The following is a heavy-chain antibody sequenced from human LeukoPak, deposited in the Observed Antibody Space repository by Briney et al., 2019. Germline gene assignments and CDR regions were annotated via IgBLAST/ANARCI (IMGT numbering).Heavy chain of an antibody. CDR2: INSDGTKS. CDR3: ASTFRITGTTYYY. V-gene: IGHV3-74*01. D-gene: IGHD1-20*01. J-gene: IGHJ4*02. CDR1: GFTFSSLW. Sequence: GGSLRLSCAASGFTFSSLWMHWVRQVPGEGLVWVSHINSDGTKSTYSDSVKGRFTISRDTAENTVYLQMNSLRAADTAVYYCASTFRITGTTYYYWGQGTLVTVSS.